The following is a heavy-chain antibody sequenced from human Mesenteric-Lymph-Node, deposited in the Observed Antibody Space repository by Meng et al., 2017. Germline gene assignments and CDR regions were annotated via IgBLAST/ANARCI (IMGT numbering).Heavy chain of an antibody. V-gene: IGHV4-30-4*01. Sequence: QVHLQESGPGLGKPSQTLSLTCTVSDGFTTSDDYYWSWLRQPPGKGLEWIGYIHYSGTTYYNPSLKSRIAIPLDTSKNQFSLNLNSVTAADAAVYYCARDSPGGYGYFDSWGQGTLVTVSS. D-gene: IGHD5-12*01. J-gene: IGHJ4*02. CDR3: ARDSPGGYGYFDS. CDR1: DGFTTSDDYY. CDR2: IHYSGTT.